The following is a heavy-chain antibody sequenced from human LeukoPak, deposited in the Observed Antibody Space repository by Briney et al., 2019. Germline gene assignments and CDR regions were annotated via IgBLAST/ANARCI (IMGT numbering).Heavy chain of an antibody. Sequence: ASVKVSCKSSGYTFTGYYMHWVRPAPGQGLAWMGWINPNSGGTNYAQKFQGRVTMTRDTSISTAYMELSRLRSDDTAVYYCASTSPGAGTTPLDYWGQGTLVTVSS. CDR2: INPNSGGT. J-gene: IGHJ4*02. CDR3: ASTSPGAGTTPLDY. V-gene: IGHV1-2*02. D-gene: IGHD1-7*01. CDR1: GYTFTGYY.